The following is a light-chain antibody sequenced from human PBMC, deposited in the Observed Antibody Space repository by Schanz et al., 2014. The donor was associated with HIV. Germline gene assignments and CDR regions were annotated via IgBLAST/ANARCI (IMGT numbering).Light chain of an antibody. CDR3: QQYNNWPGT. J-gene: IGKJ2*01. CDR2: GAS. CDR1: QSVSRK. V-gene: IGKV3-15*01. Sequence: EIVMTQSPATLSVSPGERATLSCRASQSVSRKLAWYQQKPGQAPRLLFYGASTRATGFPARFSGSGSGTEFTLTISSLQSEDFAVYYCQQYNNWPGTFGQGTKLEIK.